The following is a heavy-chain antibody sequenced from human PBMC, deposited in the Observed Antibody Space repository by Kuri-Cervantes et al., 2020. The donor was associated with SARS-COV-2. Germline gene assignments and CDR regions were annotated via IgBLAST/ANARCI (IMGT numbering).Heavy chain of an antibody. J-gene: IGHJ4*02. D-gene: IGHD3-10*01. V-gene: IGHV4-34*01. CDR2: INHSGST. Sequence: SETLSLTCAVSGGSFSGYYWSWVLQPPGKGLEWVGGINHSGSTNYNQSLKSRGTISVDTSKSQFSLKLSSVTAADTAVYFCARGQYGSGSYCSAPFDYWGQGTLVTVSS. CDR3: ARGQYGSGSYCSAPFDY. CDR1: GGSFSGYY.